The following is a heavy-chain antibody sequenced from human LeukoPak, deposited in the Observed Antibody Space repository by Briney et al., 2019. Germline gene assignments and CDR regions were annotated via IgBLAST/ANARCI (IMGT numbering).Heavy chain of an antibody. J-gene: IGHJ4*02. Sequence: ASVKVSCKASGYTFTGYYMHWARQAPGQGLEWMGWINPNSGGTNYAQKFQGRVTMTRDTSISTAYMELSRLRSDDTAVYYCARDRYDFWSGYHDYWGQGTLVTVSS. V-gene: IGHV1-2*02. CDR1: GYTFTGYY. CDR3: ARDRYDFWSGYHDY. CDR2: INPNSGGT. D-gene: IGHD3-3*01.